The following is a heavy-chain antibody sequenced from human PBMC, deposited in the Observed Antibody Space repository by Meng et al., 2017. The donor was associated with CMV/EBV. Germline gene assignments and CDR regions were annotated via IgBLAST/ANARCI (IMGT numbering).Heavy chain of an antibody. V-gene: IGHV1-69*06. CDR2: IIPIFVTA. D-gene: IGHD5-12*01. J-gene: IGHJ4*02. Sequence: SGRTVSSYALSWVRHAPGPALEWLGGIIPIFVTANCAQKFQDSITITADNSTSTAYMELSSLRSEETAVYYCAWGRSEYSGYDEFDSWGQGTLVTVSS. CDR1: GRTVSSYA. CDR3: AWGRSEYSGYDEFDS.